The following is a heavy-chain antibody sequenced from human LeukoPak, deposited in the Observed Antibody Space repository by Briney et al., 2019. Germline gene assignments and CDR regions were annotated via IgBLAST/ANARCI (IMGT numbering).Heavy chain of an antibody. CDR1: GGSISSYY. Sequence: PSETLSLTCTVSGGSISSYYWSWIRQPAGKGLERIGRIYTSGSTNYNPSLKSRVTMSVDTSKNQFSLKLSSVTAADTAVYYCARESRIAAIFGYDAFDIWGQGTMVTVSS. J-gene: IGHJ3*02. D-gene: IGHD3-3*01. V-gene: IGHV4-4*07. CDR2: IYTSGST. CDR3: ARESRIAAIFGYDAFDI.